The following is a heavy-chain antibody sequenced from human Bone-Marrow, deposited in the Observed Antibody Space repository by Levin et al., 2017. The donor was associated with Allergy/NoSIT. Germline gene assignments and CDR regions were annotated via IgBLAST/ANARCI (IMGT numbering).Heavy chain of an antibody. CDR3: AFSAGAFDY. CDR1: GFSLTTSGVS. J-gene: IGHJ4*02. V-gene: IGHV2-5*02. Sequence: SGPTLVKPTQTLTLTCTFSGFSLTTSGVSVGWIRQPPGKALEWLALIDWDDDKRYSPSLRSRLSITKDTSRSQVVLTMTNMDPVDTATYYCAFSAGAFDYWGQGSLVAVSS. CDR2: IDWDDDK. D-gene: IGHD6-25*01.